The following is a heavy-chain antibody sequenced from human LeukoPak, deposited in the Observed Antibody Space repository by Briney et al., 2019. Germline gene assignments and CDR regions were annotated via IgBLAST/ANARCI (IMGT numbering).Heavy chain of an antibody. J-gene: IGHJ2*01. CDR2: ITRTGRI. V-gene: IGHV4-34*01. Sequence: PSETLSLTCAVYGGSFSGYYWSWIRQPPEKGLDWIGEITRTGRINYNPALKGRVTMSLDTSKNQFSLELSSMTAADTAVYYCAGLFCWGSGHLYFGLWGRGTLGTVSS. CDR3: AGLFCWGSGHLYFGL. D-gene: IGHD7-27*01. CDR1: GGSFSGYY.